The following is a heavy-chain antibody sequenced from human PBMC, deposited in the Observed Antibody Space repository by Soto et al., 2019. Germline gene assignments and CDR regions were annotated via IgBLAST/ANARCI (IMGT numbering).Heavy chain of an antibody. D-gene: IGHD4-17*01. V-gene: IGHV3-23*01. CDR2: ISGSGGST. Sequence: GGSLRLSCAASGFTFSSYAMSWVRQAPGKGLEWVSAISGSGGSTYYADSVKGRFTISRDNSRNTLYLQMNSLRAEDTAVYYCAKNAGYGDYGPDWYFDLWGRGTLVTVSS. CDR3: AKNAGYGDYGPDWYFDL. J-gene: IGHJ2*01. CDR1: GFTFSSYA.